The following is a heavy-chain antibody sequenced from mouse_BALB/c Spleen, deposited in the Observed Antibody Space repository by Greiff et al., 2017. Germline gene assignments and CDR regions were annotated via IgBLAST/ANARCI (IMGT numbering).Heavy chain of an antibody. V-gene: IGHV1-18*01. J-gene: IGHJ2*01. Sequence: VQLKQSGPELVKPGASVTIPCKASGYTFTDYNMDWVKQSHGKSLEWIGDINPNNGGTIYNQKFKGKATLTVDKSSSTAYMALRSLTSEDTAVYYCARRIHYYGYFDYWGQGTTLTVSS. CDR3: ARRIHYYGYFDY. D-gene: IGHD1-2*01. CDR2: INPNNGGT. CDR1: GYTFTDYN.